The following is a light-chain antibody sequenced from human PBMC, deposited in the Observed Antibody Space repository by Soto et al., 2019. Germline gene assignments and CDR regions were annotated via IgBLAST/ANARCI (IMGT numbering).Light chain of an antibody. J-gene: IGKJ1*01. CDR1: QSVNSNY. Sequence: EIVLTQSPGTLSLSPGERATLSCRASQSVNSNYLTWYQQKPGQAPRVLIYGASSRATDIPDRFSGSGSGTDFTLTISRLEPEDFAVYYCQQYGSSVWTFGQGTKVEIK. CDR3: QQYGSSVWT. CDR2: GAS. V-gene: IGKV3-20*01.